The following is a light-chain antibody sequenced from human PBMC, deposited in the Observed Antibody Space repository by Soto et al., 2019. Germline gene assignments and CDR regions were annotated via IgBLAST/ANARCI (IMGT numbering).Light chain of an antibody. J-gene: IGKJ4*01. CDR2: APS. Sequence: DIQMTQSPSSLSASVEARVTTTCRASRGITNNLAWYQQKPGKFPNLLIFAPSTFQSGAPSRFSGSGSGTDFTLTISSLQPEDVETYYCQKYNSAPLTFGGGTKVEIK. CDR1: RGITNN. V-gene: IGKV1-27*01. CDR3: QKYNSAPLT.